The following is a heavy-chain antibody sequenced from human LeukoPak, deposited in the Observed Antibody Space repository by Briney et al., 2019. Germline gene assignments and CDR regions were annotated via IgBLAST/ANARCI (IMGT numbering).Heavy chain of an antibody. CDR2: ISSTSSYM. CDR3: AKDQSVRFLEWLSHYNLFDY. Sequence: GGSLRLSCAASGFTFSDYSMNWVRQAPGKGLEWVSSISSTSSYMYYADSVKGRFTISRDNAKNSLYLQMNSLRAEDTAVYYCAKDQSVRFLEWLSHYNLFDYWGQGTLVTVSS. V-gene: IGHV3-21*04. D-gene: IGHD3-3*01. J-gene: IGHJ4*02. CDR1: GFTFSDYS.